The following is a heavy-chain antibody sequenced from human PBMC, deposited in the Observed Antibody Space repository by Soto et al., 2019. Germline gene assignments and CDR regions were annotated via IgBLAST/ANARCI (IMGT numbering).Heavy chain of an antibody. CDR3: AKEHHYSSSWSEFDY. CDR2: ISGSGVST. D-gene: IGHD6-13*01. Sequence: EVQLLGSGGGLVQPGGSLRLSCAASGFTFSSYAMSWVRQAPGKGLEWVSAISGSGVSTYYADSVKGRFTISRDNSKNTLYLQMHSLRAEDTAVYYCAKEHHYSSSWSEFDYWGQGTLVSVSS. CDR1: GFTFSSYA. J-gene: IGHJ4*02. V-gene: IGHV3-23*01.